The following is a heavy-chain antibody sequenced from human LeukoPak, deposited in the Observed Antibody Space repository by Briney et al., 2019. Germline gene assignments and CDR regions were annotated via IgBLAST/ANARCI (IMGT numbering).Heavy chain of an antibody. D-gene: IGHD2-8*02. CDR3: ATELVHYMDV. V-gene: IGHV3-48*03. Sequence: GGSLRLSCAASGFTFSSYEMNWVRQAPGKGLEWVSHISSSGSTIDYADSVKGRFTMSRDNAKNSLYLQMNSLRAEDTAVYYCATELVHYMDVWGKGTTVTVSS. CDR1: GFTFSSYE. J-gene: IGHJ6*03. CDR2: ISSSGSTI.